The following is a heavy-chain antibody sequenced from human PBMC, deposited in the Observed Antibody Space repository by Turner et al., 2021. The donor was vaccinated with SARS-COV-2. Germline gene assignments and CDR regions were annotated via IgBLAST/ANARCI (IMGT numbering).Heavy chain of an antibody. D-gene: IGHD6-13*01. CDR1: GFAFSRYP. V-gene: IGHV3-64D*06. CDR3: LRDLYSSSWWGPFDS. CDR2: IRSNGEFT. Sequence: EVQLVESGGGLVQPGGSLRLSCSASGFAFSRYPMHWVRQAPGKGLEYVSSIRSNGEFTNYADFVKGRFIISRDNSKSTLYLQMSSLRADDTAVYYCLRDLYSSSWWGPFDSWGQGTQVTVSS. J-gene: IGHJ5*01.